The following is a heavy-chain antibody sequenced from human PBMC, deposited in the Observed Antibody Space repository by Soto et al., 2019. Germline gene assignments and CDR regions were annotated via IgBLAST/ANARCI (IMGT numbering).Heavy chain of an antibody. CDR3: ARDRKGPSIVVVVAATYGMDV. Sequence: GSLRLSCAASGFTFSSYGMHWVRQAPGKGLEWVAVIWYDGSNKYYADSVKGRFTISRDNSKNTLYLQMNSLRAEDTAVYYCARDRKGPSIVVVVAATYGMDVWGQGTTVTVSS. CDR2: IWYDGSNK. V-gene: IGHV3-33*01. J-gene: IGHJ6*02. CDR1: GFTFSSYG. D-gene: IGHD2-15*01.